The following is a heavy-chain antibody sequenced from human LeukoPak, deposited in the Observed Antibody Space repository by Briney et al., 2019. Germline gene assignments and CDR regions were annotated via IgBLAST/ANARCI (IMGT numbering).Heavy chain of an antibody. CDR1: GFTFSSYA. V-gene: IGHV3-23*01. CDR2: ISGSGGST. Sequence: GGSLRLSCAASGFTFSSYAMSWVRQAPGKGLEWVSSISGSGGSTYYADSVKGRFTISRDNSKKSLYLLLNSLRAEDTAVYYCAKDRAVATNQDYSGQGTLVTVSS. D-gene: IGHD6-19*01. CDR3: AKDRAVATNQDY. J-gene: IGHJ4*02.